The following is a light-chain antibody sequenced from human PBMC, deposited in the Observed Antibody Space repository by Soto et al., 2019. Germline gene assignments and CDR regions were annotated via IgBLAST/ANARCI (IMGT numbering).Light chain of an antibody. J-gene: IGKJ1*01. V-gene: IGKV3-20*01. Sequence: EIVLTQSPGTLSLSPGERATLSCRASQSVSSSYLAWYQQKPGQAPRLLIYGASSSATGIPDRFSGSGSGTDFTLTISRLEPEDCAVYYCQQYSSSPWTFGQGTKVEIK. CDR3: QQYSSSPWT. CDR2: GAS. CDR1: QSVSSSY.